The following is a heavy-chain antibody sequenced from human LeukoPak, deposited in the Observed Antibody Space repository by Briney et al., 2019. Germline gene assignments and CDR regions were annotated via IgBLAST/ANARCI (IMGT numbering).Heavy chain of an antibody. CDR3: ARDSNYREGYYGMDV. CDR1: GGSISSYY. Sequence: PSETLSLTCTVSGGSISSYYWSWIRQPPGKGLEWIGYIYYSGSTNYNPSLKSRVTISVDTSKNQFSLKLSSVTAADTAVYYCARDSNYREGYYGMDVWGQGTTVTVSS. CDR2: IYYSGST. J-gene: IGHJ6*02. V-gene: IGHV4-59*01. D-gene: IGHD4-11*01.